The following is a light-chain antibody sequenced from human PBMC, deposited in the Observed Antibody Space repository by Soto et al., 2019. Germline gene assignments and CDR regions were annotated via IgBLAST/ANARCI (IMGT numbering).Light chain of an antibody. V-gene: IGLV1-51*01. CDR2: DDD. CDR3: GSWDSSLSAYV. CDR1: SSNIGGNS. J-gene: IGLJ1*01. Sequence: QSVLTQPPSVSAVPGQKVTISCSGSSSNIGGNSVSWYQQLPGTAPKLLIYDDDKRPSGIPDRFSGSKSGTSATLGITGFQTGDEADYYCGSWDSSLSAYVFATGTKVTV.